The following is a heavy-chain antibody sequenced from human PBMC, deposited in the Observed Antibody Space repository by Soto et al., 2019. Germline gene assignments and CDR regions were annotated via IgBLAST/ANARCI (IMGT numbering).Heavy chain of an antibody. J-gene: IGHJ4*02. CDR2: ILYDGSDK. Sequence: GGSLRLSCAASGFTFSSYGMHWVRQAPGKGLEWVTGILYDGSDKYYADSVKGRFTISRENSKNTLYLQMNSLRTEDSAVYYCAKAGGGFGDFVHHWGQGTPVTVS. D-gene: IGHD3-10*01. CDR3: AKAGGGFGDFVHH. V-gene: IGHV3-30*18. CDR1: GFTFSSYG.